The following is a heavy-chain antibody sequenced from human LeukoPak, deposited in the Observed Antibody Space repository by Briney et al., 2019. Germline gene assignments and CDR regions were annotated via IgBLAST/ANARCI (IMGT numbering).Heavy chain of an antibody. CDR1: GFTFRSHG. CDR3: ARFSCSGASCYGLDV. J-gene: IGHJ6*04. V-gene: IGHV3-33*01. Sequence: GGSLRLSCAASGFTFRSHGMHWVRQAPGKGLEWVAVIWYDGNNKYYADSVKGRFTISRDNSKNTLYLQMNSLRVEDTAVYYCARFSCSGASCYGLDVWGEGTTVSVST. D-gene: IGHD2-15*01. CDR2: IWYDGNNK.